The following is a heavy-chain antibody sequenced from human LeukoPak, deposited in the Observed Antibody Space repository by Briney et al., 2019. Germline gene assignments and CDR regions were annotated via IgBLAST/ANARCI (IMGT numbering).Heavy chain of an antibody. V-gene: IGHV1-69*04. Sequence: ASVKVSCKASGGTFSSYAISWVRQAPGQGLEWMGRIIPILGIANYAQKFQGRVTITADKSTSTAYMELSSLRSEDTAVYYCASSDYYGSGSYAHYGYWGQGTLVTVSS. CDR2: IIPILGIA. CDR1: GGTFSSYA. CDR3: ASSDYYGSGSYAHYGY. D-gene: IGHD3-10*01. J-gene: IGHJ4*02.